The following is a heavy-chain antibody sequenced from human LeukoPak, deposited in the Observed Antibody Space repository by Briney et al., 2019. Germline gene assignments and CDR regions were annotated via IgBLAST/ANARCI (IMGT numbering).Heavy chain of an antibody. V-gene: IGHV4-4*09. Sequence: SEALSLTCSVSGASISSDYWSWIRQPPGKGLEWIGNIYSSETTKYNPSLRSRATISGDTSKNQFSLKLSSVTAADTAVYYCARHFPYCGGDCPYYYMDVWGKGPTVTVSS. J-gene: IGHJ6*03. CDR2: IYSSETT. D-gene: IGHD2-21*02. CDR1: GASISSDY. CDR3: ARHFPYCGGDCPYYYMDV.